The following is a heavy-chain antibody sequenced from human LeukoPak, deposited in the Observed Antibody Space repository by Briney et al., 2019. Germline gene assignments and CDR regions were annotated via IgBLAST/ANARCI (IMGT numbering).Heavy chain of an antibody. J-gene: IGHJ4*02. Sequence: GGSLRLSCAASGFTFSSYSMIWVRQAPGKGLEWVSSISSSSSYIYYADSVKGRFTISRDNAKNSLYLQMNSLRAEVTAVYYCAREVEDNWIPFDYWGQGTLVTVSS. D-gene: IGHD1-20*01. V-gene: IGHV3-21*01. CDR3: AREVEDNWIPFDY. CDR1: GFTFSSYS. CDR2: ISSSSSYI.